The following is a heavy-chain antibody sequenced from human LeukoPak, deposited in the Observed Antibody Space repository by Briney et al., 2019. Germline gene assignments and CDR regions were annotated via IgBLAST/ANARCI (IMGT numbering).Heavy chain of an antibody. Sequence: PSETLSLTCTVSRGSISSYYWSWIRQPPGKGLEWIGYIYCSGSTNYNPSLKSRVTISVDTSKNQFSLKLSSVTAADTAVYYCASSYCSGGSCYSGTAYYFDYWGQGTLVTVSS. CDR2: IYCSGST. J-gene: IGHJ4*02. D-gene: IGHD2-15*01. CDR1: RGSISSYY. CDR3: ASSYCSGGSCYSGTAYYFDY. V-gene: IGHV4-59*08.